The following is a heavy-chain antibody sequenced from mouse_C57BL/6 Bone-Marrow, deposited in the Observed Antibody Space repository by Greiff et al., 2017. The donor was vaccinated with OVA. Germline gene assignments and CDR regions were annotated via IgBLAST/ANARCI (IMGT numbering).Heavy chain of an antibody. CDR2: IDPENGDT. CDR1: GFNIKDDY. CDR3: TALITTVAY. Sequence: VQLQQSGAELVRPGASVKLSCTASGFNIKDDYMHWVKQRPEQGLEWIGWIDPENGDTEYASKFQGKATITADTSSNTAYLQLSSQTSEDTAVYYCTALITTVAYWGQGTLVTVSA. D-gene: IGHD1-1*01. J-gene: IGHJ3*01. V-gene: IGHV14-4*01.